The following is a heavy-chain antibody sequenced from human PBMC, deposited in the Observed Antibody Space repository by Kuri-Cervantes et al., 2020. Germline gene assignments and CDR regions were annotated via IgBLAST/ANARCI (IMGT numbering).Heavy chain of an antibody. J-gene: IGHJ4*02. CDR3: AREGPDVTTVTRGRGFFDY. CDR2: IIPIFGTA. D-gene: IGHD4-17*01. CDR1: GGTFSSYA. Sequence: SVKVSCKASGGTFSSYAISWVRQAPGQGLEWMGGIIPIFGTANYAQKFQGRVTMTRDTSISTAYMELSRLRSDDTAVYYCAREGPDVTTVTRGRGFFDYWGQGTLVTVSS. V-gene: IGHV1-69*05.